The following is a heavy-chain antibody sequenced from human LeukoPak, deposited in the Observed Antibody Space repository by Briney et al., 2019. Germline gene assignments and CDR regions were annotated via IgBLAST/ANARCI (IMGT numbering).Heavy chain of an antibody. CDR3: ARAGGGGEGYYYYYGMDV. D-gene: IGHD2-21*01. V-gene: IGHV4-59*01. Sequence: SETLSLTCTVSGGSISGYYWSWIRQPPGKGLEWIGYIYYSGSTNYNPSLKSRVTISVDTSKNQFSLKLSSVTAADTAVYYCARAGGGGEGYYYYYGMDVWGQGTTVTVSS. CDR2: IYYSGST. J-gene: IGHJ6*02. CDR1: GGSISGYY.